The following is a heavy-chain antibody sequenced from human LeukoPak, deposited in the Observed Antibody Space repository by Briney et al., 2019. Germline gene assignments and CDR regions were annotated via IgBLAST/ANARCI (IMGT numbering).Heavy chain of an antibody. J-gene: IGHJ4*02. V-gene: IGHV4-34*01. Sequence: PSETLSLTCVVYVGSYRGYYWSWVRQPPGKGLEWIGEINHSGSNNYNPSLRSRATISLDTPNNQYSLTLSYVPAAGPAVAYCARGDYEDQSGHYWGQGNLVTVSS. CDR2: INHSGSN. CDR3: ARGDYEDQSGHY. CDR1: VGSYRGYY. D-gene: IGHD4-17*01.